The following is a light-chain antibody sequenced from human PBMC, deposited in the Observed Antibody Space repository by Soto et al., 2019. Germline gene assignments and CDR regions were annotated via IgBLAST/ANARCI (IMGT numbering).Light chain of an antibody. Sequence: VSLKTGERAKLSCRASQSVSSSYLAWYQQKPGQAPRLLIYGASSRATGIPDRFSGSGSGTDFTLTISRLEPEDFAVYYCQLYGSSPWTVA. CDR1: QSVSSSY. CDR2: GAS. CDR3: QLYGSSPWT. V-gene: IGKV3-20*01. J-gene: IGKJ1*01.